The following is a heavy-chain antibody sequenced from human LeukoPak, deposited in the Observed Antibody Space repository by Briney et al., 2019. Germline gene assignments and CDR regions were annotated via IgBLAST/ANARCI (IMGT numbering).Heavy chain of an antibody. J-gene: IGHJ5*02. CDR1: GFTFSSYS. Sequence: GGSLRLSCAASGFTFSSYSMNWVRQAPGKGLEWVSPISSSSYIYYADSVKGRFTISRDNAKNSLYLQMNSLRAEDTAVYYCARMGTLNWFDPWGQGTLVTVPS. CDR2: ISSSSYI. D-gene: IGHD7-27*01. V-gene: IGHV3-21*01. CDR3: ARMGTLNWFDP.